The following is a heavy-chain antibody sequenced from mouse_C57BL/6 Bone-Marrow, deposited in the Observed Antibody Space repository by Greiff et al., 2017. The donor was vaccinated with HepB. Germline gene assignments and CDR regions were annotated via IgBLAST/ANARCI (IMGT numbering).Heavy chain of an antibody. CDR3: ARDYYGSSYWYFDV. Sequence: VKLLESGAELVKPGASVKISCKASGYAFSSYWMNWVKQRPGKGLEWIGQIYPGDGDTNYNGKFKGKATLTAYKSSSTAYMQLSSLTSEDSAVYFCARDYYGSSYWYFDVWGTGTTVTVSS. CDR1: GYAFSSYW. D-gene: IGHD1-1*01. CDR2: IYPGDGDT. V-gene: IGHV1-80*01. J-gene: IGHJ1*03.